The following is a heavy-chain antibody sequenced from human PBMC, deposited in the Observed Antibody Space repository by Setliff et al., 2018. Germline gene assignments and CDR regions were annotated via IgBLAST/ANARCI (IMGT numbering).Heavy chain of an antibody. J-gene: IGHJ4*02. CDR1: GGSISSGDAS. D-gene: IGHD2-8*02. CDR2: IYHAGST. Sequence: PSETLSLTCAVSGGSISSGDASWSWVRQPPGKGLEWIGYIYHAGSTNYNPSLKSRVTISVDTSKNQFSLKLSSVTAADTALYYCTVYITGSSKDHYWGQGTPVTVSS. CDR3: TVYITGSSKDHY. V-gene: IGHV4-30-2*01.